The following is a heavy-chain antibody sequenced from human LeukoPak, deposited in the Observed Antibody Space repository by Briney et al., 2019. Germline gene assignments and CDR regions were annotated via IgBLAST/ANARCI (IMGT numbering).Heavy chain of an antibody. CDR2: INPSGGGT. D-gene: IGHD3-10*01. CDR3: ARDGHETYYGSGSYYNASPSDAFDI. J-gene: IGHJ3*02. CDR1: GYTFTSYY. Sequence: GASVKVSCRASGYTFTSYYMHWVRQAPGQGLEWMGIINPSGGGTSYAQKFQGRVTMTRDTSTSTVYMELSSLRSEDTAVYYCARDGHETYYGSGSYYNASPSDAFDICGQGTMVTVSS. V-gene: IGHV1-46*01.